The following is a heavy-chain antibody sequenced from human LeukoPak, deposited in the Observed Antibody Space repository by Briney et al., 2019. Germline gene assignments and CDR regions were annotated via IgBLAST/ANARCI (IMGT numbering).Heavy chain of an antibody. D-gene: IGHD2-15*01. Sequence: GASVKVSCKASGYTFTSYAMNWVRQAPGQGLEWMEWINTNTGNPTYAQGFTGRFVFSLDTSVSTAYLQISSLKAEDTAVYYCARVAGTSRYYCSGGSCYPHFDYWGQGTLVTVSS. CDR3: ARVAGTSRYYCSGGSCYPHFDY. J-gene: IGHJ4*02. CDR1: GYTFTSYA. CDR2: INTNTGNP. V-gene: IGHV7-4-1*02.